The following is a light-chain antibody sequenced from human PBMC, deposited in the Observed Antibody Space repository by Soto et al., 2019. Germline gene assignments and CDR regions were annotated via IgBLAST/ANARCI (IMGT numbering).Light chain of an antibody. CDR1: QSVSSN. V-gene: IGKV3-15*01. J-gene: IGKJ2*01. Sequence: EIVMTQSPATLSVSPGERATRSCRASQSVSSNLAWYQQKPGQAPRLLIYGASTRATGIPARFSGSGSGTEFTLTISSLQSEDFAVYYCQQYNNWPPGYTFGQGIKLEIQ. CDR2: GAS. CDR3: QQYNNWPPGYT.